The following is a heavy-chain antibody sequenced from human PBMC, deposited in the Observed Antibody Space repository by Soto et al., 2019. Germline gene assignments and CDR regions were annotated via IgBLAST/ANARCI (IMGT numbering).Heavy chain of an antibody. CDR1: GFTFSNAW. Sequence: GGSLRLSCAASGFTFSNAWMSWVRQAPGKGLEWVGRIKSKTDGGTTDYAAPVKGRFTISRDDSKNTLYLQMNSLKTEDTAVYYCTTDQGGDDILTGYDFDYWGQGTLVTVSS. J-gene: IGHJ4*02. V-gene: IGHV3-15*01. CDR2: IKSKTDGGTT. CDR3: TTDQGGDDILTGYDFDY. D-gene: IGHD3-9*01.